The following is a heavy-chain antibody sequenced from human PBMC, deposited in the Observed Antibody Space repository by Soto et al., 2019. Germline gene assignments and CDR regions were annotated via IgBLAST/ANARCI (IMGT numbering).Heavy chain of an antibody. J-gene: IGHJ5*02. V-gene: IGHV3-30*18. CDR3: AKATGTIAITGP. Sequence: QRQLEESGGGVVQPGGSLRLACAASGFTFSHYGIHWVRQAPGKGLEWVAVISNDGSHESYGDSVKGRFTISRDNSKNTAYLQMSTLRSEDSAVYFCAKATGTIAITGPWGQGTRVTVSS. CDR1: GFTFSHYG. D-gene: IGHD1-20*01. CDR2: ISNDGSHE.